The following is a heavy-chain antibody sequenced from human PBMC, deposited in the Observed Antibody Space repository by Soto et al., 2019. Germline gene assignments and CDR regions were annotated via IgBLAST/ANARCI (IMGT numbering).Heavy chain of an antibody. J-gene: IGHJ4*02. CDR3: YYRYSFYY. D-gene: IGHD2-15*01. Sequence: SETLSLTCTVSGASLRSGSYYWSWIRQPPGKGLEWIGYISHSGRTNYDPSLKSRLTMSVDTSQNQFSLQLNSVTAADTAVYYCYYRYSFYYWGQGTLVPVSS. CDR2: ISHSGRT. CDR1: GASLRSGSYY. V-gene: IGHV4-61*01.